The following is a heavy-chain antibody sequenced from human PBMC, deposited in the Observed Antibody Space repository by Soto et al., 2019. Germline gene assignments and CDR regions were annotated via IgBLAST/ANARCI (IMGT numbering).Heavy chain of an antibody. CDR1: GGTFSSYA. CDR3: ARRYGSCFDY. Sequence: SVKVSCKASGGTFSSYAISWVRQAPGQGLEWMGGIIPIFGTANYAQKFQGRVTITRDTSASTAYMELSSLRSEDTAVYYCARRYGSCFDYWGQGTLVTVSS. D-gene: IGHD5-18*01. CDR2: IIPIFGTA. V-gene: IGHV1-69*05. J-gene: IGHJ4*02.